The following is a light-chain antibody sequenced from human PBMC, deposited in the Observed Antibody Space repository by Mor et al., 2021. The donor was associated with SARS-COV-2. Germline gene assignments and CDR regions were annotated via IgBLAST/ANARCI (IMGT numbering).Light chain of an antibody. V-gene: IGKV4-1*01. CDR2: WAS. Sequence: DLYISNNKNYLAWYQQKPGQPPKLLIYWASTRESGVPDRFSGSVSGTDFTLTISSLQAEDVAVYYCQQFYSTPPTFGQGTKVEIK. CDR1: DLYISNNKNY. J-gene: IGKJ1*01. CDR3: QQFYSTPPT.